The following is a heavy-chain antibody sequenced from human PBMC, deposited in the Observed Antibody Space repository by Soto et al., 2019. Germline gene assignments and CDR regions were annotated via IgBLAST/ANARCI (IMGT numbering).Heavy chain of an antibody. D-gene: IGHD2-2*01. Sequence: GASVNVSCKTSGYPFPSFEVHWIRQAPGQRPEWMGGISNAGSGNTKYSQKFQDRLTITGDKRATTVYMALSSLTSEDTATYYCARESNHYQDFFQNWGQGTQVTVSS. V-gene: IGHV1-3*01. J-gene: IGHJ4*02. CDR3: ARESNHYQDFFQN. CDR1: GYPFPSFE. CDR2: ISNAGSGNT.